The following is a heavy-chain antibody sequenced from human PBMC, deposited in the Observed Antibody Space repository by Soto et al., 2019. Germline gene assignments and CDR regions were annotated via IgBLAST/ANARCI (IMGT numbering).Heavy chain of an antibody. V-gene: IGHV4-34*01. CDR1: GRSLSGYH. J-gene: IGHJ5*02. CDR2: IDHTGST. D-gene: IGHD2-15*01. CDR3: ARLVPWTNGGSDVGWFDP. Sequence: QVRLQQWGAGLLRPSETLSLTCAVYGRSLSGYHWAWIRQPPGKGLEWIGEIDHTGSTYYNASLKSRVTMSVDTSKAQFSLPLRSVTGTDTAVYYCARLVPWTNGGSDVGWFDPWGQGTPVTVSS.